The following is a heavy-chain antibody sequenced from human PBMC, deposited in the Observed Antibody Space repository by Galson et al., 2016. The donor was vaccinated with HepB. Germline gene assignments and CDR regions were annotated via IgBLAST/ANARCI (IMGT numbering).Heavy chain of an antibody. Sequence: SLRLSCAASGFTFSSYAIHWVRQAPGKGLEWVAVISYDGINKYYADSVKGRFTISRDNAKNTLYLQMNSLRTEDTAVYYCARGGHIVVVTSTRNFDPFNIWGQGTLVTVSS. J-gene: IGHJ3*02. V-gene: IGHV3-30-3*01. D-gene: IGHD2-21*02. CDR3: ARGGHIVVVTSTRNFDPFNI. CDR1: GFTFSSYA. CDR2: ISYDGINK.